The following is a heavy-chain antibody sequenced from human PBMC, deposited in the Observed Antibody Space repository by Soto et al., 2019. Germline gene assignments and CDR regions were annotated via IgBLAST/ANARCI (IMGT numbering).Heavy chain of an antibody. J-gene: IGHJ4*02. D-gene: IGHD7-27*01. CDR2: IYDSGST. Sequence: QVLLQESGPGLVKPSQTLSLTCTVSGGSISSGDYNWSWIRQSPGKGLEWIGHIYDSGSTYNNPSLQSRATESXXTSKNQFSLNLSSVTAADTAVYYCARGPSGDKVDYWGQGPLVTVSS. CDR1: GGSISSGDYN. V-gene: IGHV4-30-4*01. CDR3: ARGPSGDKVDY.